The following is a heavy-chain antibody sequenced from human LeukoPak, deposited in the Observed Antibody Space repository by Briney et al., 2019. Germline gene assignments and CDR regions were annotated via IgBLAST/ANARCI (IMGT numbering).Heavy chain of an antibody. D-gene: IGHD6-13*01. CDR2: IDPSGGTT. CDR1: GYTFTSYD. CDR3: ARGRYGAAAGIPY. V-gene: IGHV1-46*01. Sequence: GASVKVSCKASGYTFTSYDINWVRQAPGQGLEWMGIIDPSGGTTTYAQKFQGRVTMTRDMSTSTVYMELSSLRSDDTAVYYCARGRYGAAAGIPYWGQGTLVTVSS. J-gene: IGHJ4*02.